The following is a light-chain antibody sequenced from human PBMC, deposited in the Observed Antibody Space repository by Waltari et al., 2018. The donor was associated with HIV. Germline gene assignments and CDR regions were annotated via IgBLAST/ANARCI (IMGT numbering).Light chain of an antibody. J-gene: IGLJ3*02. CDR3: NSRDSSGNLWV. Sequence: SSELTQDHAVSVALGQTIRITCKGDSLRNYYASWYQQKPGQAPLLVLYCRNDRPAGIPSRFSGSKSGNTSSWTISGGQAEDEADYYCNSRDSSGNLWVFGGGTKLPVL. V-gene: IGLV3-19*01. CDR1: SLRNYY. CDR2: CRN.